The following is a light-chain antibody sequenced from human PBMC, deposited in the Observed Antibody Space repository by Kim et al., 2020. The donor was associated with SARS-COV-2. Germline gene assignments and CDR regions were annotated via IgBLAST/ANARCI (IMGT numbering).Light chain of an antibody. V-gene: IGLV6-57*02. CDR3: QSYDSSTLWV. CDR1: SGSIASNY. Sequence: NFMLTQPHSVSESPGKTVTISCTGSSGSIASNYVQWYQQRPGSAPTTAIYEDNQRPSGVPDRFSGSIDSSSNSASLTISGLKTEDEADYYCQSYDSSTLWVFGGGTQLTVL. CDR2: EDN. J-gene: IGLJ3*02.